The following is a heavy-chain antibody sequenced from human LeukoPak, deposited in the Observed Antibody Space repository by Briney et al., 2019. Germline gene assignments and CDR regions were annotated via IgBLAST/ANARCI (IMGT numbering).Heavy chain of an antibody. J-gene: IGHJ4*02. Sequence: GGSLRLSCAASGSTFSSYGMHWVRQAPGKGLEWVAFIRYDGSNKYYADSVKGRFTISRDNSKNTLYLQMNSLRAEDTAVYYCAKDRMPTVTTLGDYWGQGTLVTVSS. D-gene: IGHD4-17*01. CDR1: GSTFSSYG. V-gene: IGHV3-30*02. CDR3: AKDRMPTVTTLGDY. CDR2: IRYDGSNK.